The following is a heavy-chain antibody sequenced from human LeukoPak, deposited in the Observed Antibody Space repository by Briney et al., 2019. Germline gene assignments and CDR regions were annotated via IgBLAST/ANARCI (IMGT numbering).Heavy chain of an antibody. V-gene: IGHV1-2*02. CDR2: INPNSGGT. J-gene: IGHJ4*02. CDR3: ARAQGGIVVVPAAIGLDY. D-gene: IGHD2-2*02. Sequence: ASVKVSCKASGYTFTGYYMHWVRQAPGQGLEWMGWINPNSGGTNYAQKFQGRVTMTRDTSISTAYMELSRLRSDDTAVYYCARAQGGIVVVPAAIGLDYWGQGTLVTVSS. CDR1: GYTFTGYY.